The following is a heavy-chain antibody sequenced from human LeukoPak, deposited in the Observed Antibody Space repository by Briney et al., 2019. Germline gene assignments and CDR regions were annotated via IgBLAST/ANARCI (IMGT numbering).Heavy chain of an antibody. D-gene: IGHD5-18*01. CDR2: INPSGGTI. CDR1: GYTFTNYY. CDR3: ARGGPRGDTAMVLTY. J-gene: IGHJ4*02. V-gene: IGHV1-46*03. Sequence: ASVKVSCKASGYTFTNYYMHWVRQAPGQGLEWMGIINPSGGTISYAQKFQGRVTMTRDTSTSTVYMELSSLSYEDTAVCYGARGGPRGDTAMVLTYWGEGTLVTVSS.